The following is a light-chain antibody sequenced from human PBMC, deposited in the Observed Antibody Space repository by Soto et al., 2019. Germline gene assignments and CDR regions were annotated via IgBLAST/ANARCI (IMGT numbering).Light chain of an antibody. CDR1: QGISSY. V-gene: IGKV1-8*01. CDR3: QQYYTYPQT. CDR2: AAS. Sequence: AIRMTQSPSPFSASTGDRVTITCRASQGISSYLAWYQQKPGKAPKLLVYAASTLHYGVPSRFSGSGSGTDFTLTISCLQSEDFATYFCQQYYTYPQTFGQGTELEIK. J-gene: IGKJ2*01.